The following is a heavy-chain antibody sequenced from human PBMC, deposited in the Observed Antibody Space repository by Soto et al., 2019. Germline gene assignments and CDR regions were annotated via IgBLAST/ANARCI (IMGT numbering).Heavy chain of an antibody. D-gene: IGHD2-21*02. J-gene: IGHJ4*02. CDR3: ARGGGDYYFDY. CDR2: ISYDGSNK. Sequence: QVQLVESGGGVVQPGRSLRLSCAASGFTFSSYAMHWARQAPGKGLEWVAVISYDGSNKYYADSVKGRFTISRDNSKNTLYLQMNSLRAEDTAVYYCARGGGDYYFDYWGQGTLVTVSS. CDR1: GFTFSSYA. V-gene: IGHV3-30-3*01.